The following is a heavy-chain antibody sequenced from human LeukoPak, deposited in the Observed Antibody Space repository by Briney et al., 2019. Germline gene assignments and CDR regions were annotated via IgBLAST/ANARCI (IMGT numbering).Heavy chain of an antibody. CDR1: GFTFSSYA. J-gene: IGHJ4*02. Sequence: PGGSLRLSCAATGFTFSSYAMSWVRQAPGKGLEWVSSISGSGGSTYYADPVKGRFTISRDNSKNTLYLQMNSLRAEDTAVYYCAKTKVWAPAWHFSLKVRDSIFDYWGQGTLVTVSS. V-gene: IGHV3-23*01. CDR2: ISGSGGST. D-gene: IGHD3-16*01. CDR3: AKTKVWAPAWHFSLKVRDSIFDY.